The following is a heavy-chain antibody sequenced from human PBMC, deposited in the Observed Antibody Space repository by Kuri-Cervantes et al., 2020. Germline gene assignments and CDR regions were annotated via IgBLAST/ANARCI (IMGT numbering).Heavy chain of an antibody. CDR3: ARDSYGSSDYYYYMDV. Sequence: ASVKVSCKASGYTFTTYGISWVRQAPGQGLEWMGWISAYNGNTNYAQKFQGWVTMTRDTSITTAYMELSSLRSEDTAVYYCARDSYGSSDYYYYMDVWGKGTTVTVSS. D-gene: IGHD6-6*01. V-gene: IGHV1-18*01. J-gene: IGHJ6*03. CDR1: GYTFTTYG. CDR2: ISAYNGNT.